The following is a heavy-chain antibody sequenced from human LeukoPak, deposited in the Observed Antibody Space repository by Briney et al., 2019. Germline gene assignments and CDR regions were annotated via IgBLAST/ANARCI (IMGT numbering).Heavy chain of an antibody. D-gene: IGHD3-22*01. Sequence: TGGSLRLSCAASGFTFSSYSMNWVRQAPGKGLEWVSYISGSSSTIYYADSVKGRFTISRDNAKNSLYLQMNSLRAEDTAVYYCARDLYRIVVVPHYFDYWGQGTLVTVSS. V-gene: IGHV3-48*01. CDR3: ARDLYRIVVVPHYFDY. CDR2: ISGSSSTI. J-gene: IGHJ4*02. CDR1: GFTFSSYS.